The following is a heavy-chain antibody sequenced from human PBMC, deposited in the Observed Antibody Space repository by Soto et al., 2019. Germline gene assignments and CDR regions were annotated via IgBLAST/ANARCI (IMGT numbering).Heavy chain of an antibody. CDR3: ARGPNYYGSETIFFDY. CDR2: IYYSGST. CDR1: GGSISSYY. J-gene: IGHJ4*02. Sequence: SETLSLTCTVSGGSISSYYWSWIRQPPGKGLEWIGYIYYSGSTNYNPSLKSRVTISVDTSKNQFSLKLSSVTAADTAVYYCARGPNYYGSETIFFDYWGQGTLVTVSS. V-gene: IGHV4-59*12. D-gene: IGHD3-10*01.